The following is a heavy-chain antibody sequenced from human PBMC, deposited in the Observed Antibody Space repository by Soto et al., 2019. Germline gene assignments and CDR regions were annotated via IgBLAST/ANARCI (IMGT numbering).Heavy chain of an antibody. CDR2: ISSSSSTI. CDR3: ATTPLGPTNKYYYYGMDV. D-gene: IGHD5-12*01. Sequence: EVQLVESGGGLVQPGGSLRLSCAASGFTFSSYSMNWVRQAPGKGLEWVSYISSSSSTIYYADSVKGRFTISRDNAKNSLYLQMNSLRAEDTAVYYCATTPLGPTNKYYYYGMDVWGQGTTVTVSS. CDR1: GFTFSSYS. J-gene: IGHJ6*02. V-gene: IGHV3-48*01.